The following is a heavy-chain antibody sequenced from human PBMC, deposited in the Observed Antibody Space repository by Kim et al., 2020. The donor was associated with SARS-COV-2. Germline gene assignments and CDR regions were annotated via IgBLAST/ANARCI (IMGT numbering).Heavy chain of an antibody. D-gene: IGHD2-15*01. Sequence: GGSLRLSCAASGFTFSNAWMSWVRQAPGKGLEWVGRIKSKTDGGTTDYAAPVKGRFTISRDDSKNTLYLQMNSLKTEDTAVYYCTTAPDIVVVVAATLGIDYWGQGTLVTVSS. V-gene: IGHV3-15*01. CDR2: IKSKTDGGTT. CDR1: GFTFSNAW. J-gene: IGHJ4*02. CDR3: TTAPDIVVVVAATLGIDY.